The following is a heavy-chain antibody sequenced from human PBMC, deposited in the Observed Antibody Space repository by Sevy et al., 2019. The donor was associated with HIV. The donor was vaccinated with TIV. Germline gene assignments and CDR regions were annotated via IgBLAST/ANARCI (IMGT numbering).Heavy chain of an antibody. J-gene: IGHJ6*02. Sequence: GGSLRLSCAGSGFRFEDYGMSWVRQVPGKGLEWVSGINWNGGRVAYADSVKGRFTVSRDNAKNSLYLQMNSLRVEDTALYHCARGRVARSTSAYNSYYAMDVWGQGTTVTVSS. CDR1: GFRFEDYG. CDR2: INWNGGRV. V-gene: IGHV3-20*01. D-gene: IGHD2-15*01. CDR3: ARGRVARSTSAYNSYYAMDV.